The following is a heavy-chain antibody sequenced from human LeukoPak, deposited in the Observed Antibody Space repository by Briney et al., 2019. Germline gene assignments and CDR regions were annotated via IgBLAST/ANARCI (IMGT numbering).Heavy chain of an antibody. CDR2: IYYSGST. D-gene: IGHD7-27*01. CDR1: GGSISSSSYY. CDR3: ARGSWGNFDY. J-gene: IGHJ4*02. V-gene: IGHV4-39*07. Sequence: PSETLSLTCTVSGGSISSSSYYWGWIRQPPGKGLEWIGSIYYSGSTNYNPSLKSRVTISVDTSKNQFSLKLSSVTAADTAVYYCARGSWGNFDYWGQGTLVTVSS.